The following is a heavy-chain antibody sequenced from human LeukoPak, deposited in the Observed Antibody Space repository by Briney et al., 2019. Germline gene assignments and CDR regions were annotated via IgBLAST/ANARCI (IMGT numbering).Heavy chain of an antibody. CDR2: ISSSSSYI. J-gene: IGHJ4*02. Sequence: GGSLRLSCAASGFTFSSYSMNWVRQAPGKGLEWVSSISSSSSYIYYADSVKGRFTIPRDNAKNSLYLQMNSLRAEDTAVYYCARFSPCLGVIYWGQGTLVTVSS. CDR3: ARFSPCLGVIY. V-gene: IGHV3-21*01. CDR1: GFTFSSYS. D-gene: IGHD5/OR15-5a*01.